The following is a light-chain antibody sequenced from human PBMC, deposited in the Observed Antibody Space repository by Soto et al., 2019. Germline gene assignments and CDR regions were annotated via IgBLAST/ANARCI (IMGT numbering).Light chain of an antibody. CDR3: QQYNSYPWT. J-gene: IGKJ1*01. CDR1: QSISSW. CDR2: DVS. Sequence: DLQMTQSPSTLSASVGDRVTITCRASQSISSWLAWYHQKPGKAPKLLIYDVSSLESGVPSRFSGSGSGTEFTITISSLQPDDFTSYYCQQYNSYPWTFGQGTKVEIK. V-gene: IGKV1-5*01.